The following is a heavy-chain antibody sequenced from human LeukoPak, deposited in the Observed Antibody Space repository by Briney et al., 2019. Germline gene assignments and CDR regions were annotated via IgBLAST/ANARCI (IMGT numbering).Heavy chain of an antibody. V-gene: IGHV3-30*04. CDR2: ISYDGSNK. CDR3: ARDLFTGIAARRLGY. Sequence: GRSLRLSCAASGFTFSSYAMHWVRQAPGKGLEWVAVISYDGSNKYYADSVKGRFTISRDNSKNTLYLQMNSLRAEDTAVYYCARDLFTGIAARRLGYWGQGTLVTVSS. J-gene: IGHJ4*02. D-gene: IGHD6-6*01. CDR1: GFTFSSYA.